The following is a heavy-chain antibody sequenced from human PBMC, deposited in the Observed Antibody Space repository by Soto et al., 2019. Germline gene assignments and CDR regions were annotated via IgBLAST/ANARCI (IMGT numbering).Heavy chain of an antibody. D-gene: IGHD3-22*01. CDR1: GFTFSSFG. Sequence: SLRHSCAASGFTFSSFGMHRVRQAPGKGLEWVAVIWYDGSNKYYADSVKGRFTISRDNSKNTLYLQMNSLRAEDTAVYYCARDDVDYYDSSGYYPPFGYWGQGTLVTVS. CDR2: IWYDGSNK. CDR3: ARDDVDYYDSSGYYPPFGY. J-gene: IGHJ4*02. V-gene: IGHV3-33*01.